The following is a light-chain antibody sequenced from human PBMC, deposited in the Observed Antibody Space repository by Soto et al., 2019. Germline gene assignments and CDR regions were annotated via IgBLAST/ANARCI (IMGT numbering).Light chain of an antibody. J-gene: IGKJ1*01. CDR2: KAS. V-gene: IGKV1-5*03. CDR1: QSIRSC. Sequence: DIRMTQSPSTLSASVGDRVTITCRAIQSIRSCLAWYQQKPGKAPKLLIYKASSLESGVQSRFSGSGSGTEFTLTISSLQPDDFATYYCQHYNSYWTFGQGTKVEIK. CDR3: QHYNSYWT.